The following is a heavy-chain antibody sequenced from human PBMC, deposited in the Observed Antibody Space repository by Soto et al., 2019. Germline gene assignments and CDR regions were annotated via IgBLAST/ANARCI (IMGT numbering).Heavy chain of an antibody. J-gene: IGHJ5*02. CDR3: ARRHSSSSEFDP. CDR2: IDPSDSYT. V-gene: IGHV5-10-1*01. Sequence: GESLKNSCKGSGYSFTSYWIYWVRQMPGKGLEWMGRIDPSDSYTNYSPSFQGHVTISADKSISTAYLQWSSLKASDTAMFYCARRHSSSSEFDPWGQGTLVTVS. D-gene: IGHD6-13*01. CDR1: GYSFTSYW.